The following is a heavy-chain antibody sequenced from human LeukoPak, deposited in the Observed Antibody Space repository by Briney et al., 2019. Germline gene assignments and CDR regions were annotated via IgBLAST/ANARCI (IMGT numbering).Heavy chain of an antibody. V-gene: IGHV3-21*06. CDR3: ARDGANDLFKGGAYFLD. D-gene: IGHD4/OR15-4a*01. CDR1: GFTFSSYS. Sequence: GGSLRLSCAASGFTFSSYSMNWVRQAPGKGLEWVSSITGGNNYIYNADYADPVEGRFTISRDNSKNTLYLQMNSLRNDDTAVYYCARDGANDLFKGGAYFLDWGQGALVTVSS. CDR2: ITGGNNYI. J-gene: IGHJ1*01.